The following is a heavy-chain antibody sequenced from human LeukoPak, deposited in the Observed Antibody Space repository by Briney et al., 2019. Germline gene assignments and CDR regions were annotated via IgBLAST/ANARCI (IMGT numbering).Heavy chain of an antibody. Sequence: GGSLRLSCAASGFTLSSYGTHWVRQAPGKGLEWVAVISYDGSNKYYADSVKGRFTISRDNSKNTLYLQMNSLRAEDTAVYYCANVSPPFDYWGRGTLVTVSS. D-gene: IGHD5/OR15-5a*01. CDR3: ANVSPPFDY. J-gene: IGHJ4*02. CDR2: ISYDGSNK. CDR1: GFTLSSYG. V-gene: IGHV3-30*18.